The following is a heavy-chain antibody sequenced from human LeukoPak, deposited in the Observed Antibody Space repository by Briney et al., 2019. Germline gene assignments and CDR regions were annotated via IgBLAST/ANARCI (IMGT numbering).Heavy chain of an antibody. V-gene: IGHV5-10-1*01. CDR3: AIPAGGSSSWYNYCYYGMDV. Sequence: GESLKISCKGSGYSFTSYWISWVRQMPGKGLEWMGRIDPSDSYTNYSPSFQGHVTISADKSISTAYLQWSSLKASDTAMYYCAIPAGGSSSWYNYCYYGMDVWGQGTTVTVSS. CDR1: GYSFTSYW. CDR2: IDPSDSYT. J-gene: IGHJ6*02. D-gene: IGHD6-13*01.